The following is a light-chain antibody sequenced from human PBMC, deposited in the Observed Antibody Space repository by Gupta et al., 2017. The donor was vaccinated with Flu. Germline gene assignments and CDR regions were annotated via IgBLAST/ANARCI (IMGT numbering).Light chain of an antibody. CDR1: QSLLHSNGYNY. Sequence: AMTLSPLSLPVIPGEPASISCRSSQSLLHSNGYNYLDWYLQKPGQSPQLLIYLGSNRASGVPDRFSGSGSGTDFTLKISRVEAEDVGVYYCMQALQTPPWTFGQGTKVEIK. J-gene: IGKJ1*01. CDR2: LGS. V-gene: IGKV2-28*01. CDR3: MQALQTPPWT.